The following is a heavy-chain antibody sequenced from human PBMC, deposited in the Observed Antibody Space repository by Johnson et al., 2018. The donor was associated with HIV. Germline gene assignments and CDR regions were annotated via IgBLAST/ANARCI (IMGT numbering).Heavy chain of an antibody. CDR2: ISSSVSPI. CDR3: ARAYSGSYINDAFDI. D-gene: IGHD1-26*01. CDR1: GFTFDDYA. Sequence: MQLVESGGVVVQPGGSLRLSCAASGFTFDDYALHWVRQAPGKGLEWVSYISSSVSPIYYAASVNGRFTSSRDNAKNSLYLQMNSLRAGDTAVYYCARAYSGSYINDAFDIWGQGTMVTVSS. J-gene: IGHJ3*02. V-gene: IGHV3-48*03.